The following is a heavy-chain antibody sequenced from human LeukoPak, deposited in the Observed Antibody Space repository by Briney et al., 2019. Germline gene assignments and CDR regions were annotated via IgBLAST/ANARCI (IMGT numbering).Heavy chain of an antibody. V-gene: IGHV3-23*01. CDR2: ISGSGGNI. D-gene: IGHD4-23*01. J-gene: IGHJ1*01. Sequence: PGGSLRLSCAASGFTFSSYGMSWVRQAPGKGLEWVSVISGSGGNINYADSVKGRFTISRDNSKNTLYLQMNSLRAEDTAVYYCAKDHGGTVVRAEYFQHWGQGTLVTVSS. CDR1: GFTFSSYG. CDR3: AKDHGGTVVRAEYFQH.